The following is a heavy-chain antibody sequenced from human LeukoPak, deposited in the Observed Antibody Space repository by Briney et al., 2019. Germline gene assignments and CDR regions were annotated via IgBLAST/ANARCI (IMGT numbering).Heavy chain of an antibody. D-gene: IGHD2/OR15-2a*01. CDR1: GGSISSSSYY. Sequence: SETLSLTCTVSGGSISSSSYYWGWIRQPPGKGLEWIGSIYYSGSTYYNPSLKSRVTISVDTSKNQFSLKLSSVTAADTAVYYCARLKDYFNAADYWGQGTLVPVSS. CDR3: ARLKDYFNAADY. CDR2: IYYSGST. J-gene: IGHJ4*02. V-gene: IGHV4-39*01.